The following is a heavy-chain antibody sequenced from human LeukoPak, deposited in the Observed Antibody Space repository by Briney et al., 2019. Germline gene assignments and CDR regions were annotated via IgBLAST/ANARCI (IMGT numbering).Heavy chain of an antibody. V-gene: IGHV4-38-2*02. CDR2: IYHSGST. Sequence: SETLSLTCTVSGYSISSGYYWGWIRQPPGKGLEWIGSIYHSGSTYYNPSLKSRVTISVDTSKNQFSLKLSSVTAEDTAVYYCARDDAFDIWGQGTMVTVSS. J-gene: IGHJ3*02. CDR1: GYSISSGYY. CDR3: ARDDAFDI.